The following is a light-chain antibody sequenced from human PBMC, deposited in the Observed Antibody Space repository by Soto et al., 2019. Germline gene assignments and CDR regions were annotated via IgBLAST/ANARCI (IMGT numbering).Light chain of an antibody. CDR3: QQYNNWPPLT. Sequence: EIVMTQSPATLSVSPGERATLSCRASQSVSSNLAWYQQKPGQAPRLLIYGASTRATGIPARFSGSGSGTEFTPTISSLQSEDLSVYYCQQYNNWPPLTFGGGTKVEIK. CDR2: GAS. CDR1: QSVSSN. V-gene: IGKV3-15*01. J-gene: IGKJ4*01.